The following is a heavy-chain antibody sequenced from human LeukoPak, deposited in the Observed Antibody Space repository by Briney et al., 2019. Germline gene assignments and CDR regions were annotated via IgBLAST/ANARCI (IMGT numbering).Heavy chain of an antibody. J-gene: IGHJ3*01. CDR2: IRTKDNNYAT. CDR3: TTPHDSEAFDL. D-gene: IGHD2-21*02. Sequence: GGSLKLSCAASGSTFSDSPMHWVRQTSGKGLEWIGRIRTKDNNYATTYAASVEGRLTISRDDSKNTAYLQMNSLKSEDTAVYYCTTPHDSEAFDLWGQGTMVTVSS. V-gene: IGHV3-73*01. CDR1: GSTFSDSP.